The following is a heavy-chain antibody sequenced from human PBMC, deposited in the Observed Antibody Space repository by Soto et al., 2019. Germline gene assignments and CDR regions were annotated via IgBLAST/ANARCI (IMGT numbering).Heavy chain of an antibody. Sequence: SETLSLTCTVSGGSISSSSNHWGWIRQPPGKGLEWIGNIYYSENTYYNPSLKSRVTISVDTSKNQFSLKLSSVTAADTAVYYCARGRKGDGIFGVVTSHVWFDPWGQGTLVTVSS. J-gene: IGHJ5*02. CDR3: ARGRKGDGIFGVVTSHVWFDP. V-gene: IGHV4-39*01. CDR2: IYYSENT. CDR1: GGSISSSSNH. D-gene: IGHD3-3*01.